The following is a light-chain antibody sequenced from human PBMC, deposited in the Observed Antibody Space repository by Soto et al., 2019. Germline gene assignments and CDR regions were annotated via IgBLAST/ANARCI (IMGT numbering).Light chain of an antibody. CDR3: AAWDDSLKGWV. Sequence: QSVLTQPPSASGTPGQRVTISCSGGKSDIGSNTVYWFQQLPGTAPKLLIYTNNQRPSGVPDRFSGSKSGTSASLAISGLQSEDEADYYCAAWDDSLKGWVFGGGTKLTVL. J-gene: IGLJ3*02. CDR2: TNN. CDR1: KSDIGSNT. V-gene: IGLV1-44*01.